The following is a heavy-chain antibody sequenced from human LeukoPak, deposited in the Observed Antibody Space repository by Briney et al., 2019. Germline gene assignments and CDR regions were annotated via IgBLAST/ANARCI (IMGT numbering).Heavy chain of an antibody. J-gene: IGHJ3*02. Sequence: ASVKVSCKASGYTFTSYGISWVRQSPGQGLEWMGWISAYNGNTNYAQKLQGRVTMTTDTSTSTAYMELRSLRSDDTAVYYCARDLDIVATIDAFDIWGQGTMVTVSS. CDR3: ARDLDIVATIDAFDI. CDR2: ISAYNGNT. V-gene: IGHV1-18*01. CDR1: GYTFTSYG. D-gene: IGHD5-12*01.